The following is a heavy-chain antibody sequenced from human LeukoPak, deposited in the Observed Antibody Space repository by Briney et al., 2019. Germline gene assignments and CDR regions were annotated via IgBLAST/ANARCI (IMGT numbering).Heavy chain of an antibody. CDR1: GFSFSNHG. CDR3: AREIYGMDV. Sequence: GGSLRLSCAASGFSFSNHGMHWVRQAPGKRLEWVAVIWDDGNNKRYANSVNGRFTISRDNSENTLYLQMDSLRAEDTAVYYCAREIYGMDVWGQGTTVTVSS. CDR2: IWDDGNNK. V-gene: IGHV3-33*01. J-gene: IGHJ6*02.